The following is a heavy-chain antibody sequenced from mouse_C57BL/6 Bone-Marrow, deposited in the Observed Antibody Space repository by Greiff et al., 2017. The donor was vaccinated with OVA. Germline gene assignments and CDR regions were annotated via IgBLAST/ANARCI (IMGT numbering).Heavy chain of an antibody. V-gene: IGHV1-81*01. D-gene: IGHD1-1*01. Sequence: QVQLQQSGAELARPGDSVKLSCKASGYTFTSYGISWVKQRTGQGLEWIGEIYPRSGNTYYNEKFKGKATLTADKSSSTAYMELRSLTSEDSAVYFCARERKNYYGSSYAYWGQGTTLTVSS. J-gene: IGHJ2*01. CDR1: GYTFTSYG. CDR3: ARERKNYYGSSYAY. CDR2: IYPRSGNT.